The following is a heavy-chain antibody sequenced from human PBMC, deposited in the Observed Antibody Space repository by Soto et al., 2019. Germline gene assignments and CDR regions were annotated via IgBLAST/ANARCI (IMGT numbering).Heavy chain of an antibody. Sequence: SQTLSLTCAISGDSVSSNSAAWNWIRQSPSRGLEWLGRTYYRSKWYNDYAVSVKSRITINPDTSKNQFSLQLNSVTPEDTAVYYCARNYDYIWGSRSAFDIWGRGTMVTVSS. CDR2: TYYRSKWYN. CDR3: ARNYDYIWGSRSAFDI. J-gene: IGHJ3*02. V-gene: IGHV6-1*01. CDR1: GDSVSSNSAA. D-gene: IGHD3-16*01.